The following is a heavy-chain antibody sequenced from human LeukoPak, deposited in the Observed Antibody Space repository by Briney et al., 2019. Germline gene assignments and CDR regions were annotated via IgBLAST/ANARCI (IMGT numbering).Heavy chain of an antibody. Sequence: ASVKVSCKASGYTFTSYGISWVRQAPGQGLEWMGWMNPNSGNTGYAQKFQGRVTMTRNTSISTAYMELSSLRSEDTAVYYCARDLSSSWYPRRDPGFDPWGQGTLVTVSS. CDR1: GYTFTSYG. J-gene: IGHJ5*02. CDR3: ARDLSSSWYPRRDPGFDP. V-gene: IGHV1-8*02. D-gene: IGHD6-13*01. CDR2: MNPNSGNT.